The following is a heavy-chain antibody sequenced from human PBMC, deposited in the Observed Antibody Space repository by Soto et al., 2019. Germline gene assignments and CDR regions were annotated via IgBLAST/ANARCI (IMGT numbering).Heavy chain of an antibody. J-gene: IGHJ4*02. V-gene: IGHV3-74*01. CDR3: ARDQYRILTGYYEVGDY. CDR1: GFTFSSYW. Sequence: GGSLRLSCAASGFTFSSYWMHWVRQAPGKGLVWVARINSDGSSTSYADSVKGRFTISRDNSKNTLYLQMNSLRAEDTAVYYCARDQYRILTGYYEVGDYWGQGTLVTVSS. D-gene: IGHD3-9*01. CDR2: INSDGSST.